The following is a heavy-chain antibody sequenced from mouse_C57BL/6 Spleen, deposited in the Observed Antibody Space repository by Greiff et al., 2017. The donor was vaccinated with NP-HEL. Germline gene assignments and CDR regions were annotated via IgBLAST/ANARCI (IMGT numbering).Heavy chain of an antibody. CDR2: IDPSDSYT. J-gene: IGHJ2*01. CDR3: AREGDGEYFDY. V-gene: IGHV1-50*01. Sequence: VQLQQSGAELVKPGASVKLSCKASGYTFTSYWMQWVKQRPGQGLEWIGEIDPSDSYTNYNQKFKGKATLTVDTSSSTAYMQLSSLTSEDSAVYYCAREGDGEYFDYWGQGTTLTVSS. D-gene: IGHD3-3*01. CDR1: GYTFTSYW.